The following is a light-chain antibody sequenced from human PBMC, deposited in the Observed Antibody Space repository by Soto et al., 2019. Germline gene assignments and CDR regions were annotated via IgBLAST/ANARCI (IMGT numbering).Light chain of an antibody. CDR3: AAWDDSLFVV. CDR2: RNN. V-gene: IGLV1-47*01. CDR1: SSNIGSNY. J-gene: IGLJ2*01. Sequence: QSVLTQPPSASGTPGQRVTISCSGSSSNIGSNYVYWYKQLPGTAPKLLIYRNNQRPSGVPDRFSGSKSGTSASLAISGLRSEDEADYYCAAWDDSLFVVFGGGTKLTVL.